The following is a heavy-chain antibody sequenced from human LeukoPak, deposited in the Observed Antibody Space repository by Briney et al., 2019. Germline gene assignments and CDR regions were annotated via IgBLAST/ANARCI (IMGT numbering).Heavy chain of an antibody. CDR3: AGTGYCSGSSCYLNPVDY. V-gene: IGHV4-59*01. J-gene: IGHJ4*02. CDR2: ISYSGST. Sequence: SETLSLTCTVSGGSISSYYWSWIRQPPGKGLEWIGYISYSGSTNYNPSLKSRVTISADTSKNQFSLKLSSVTAADTAVYYCAGTGYCSGSSCYLNPVDYWGQGTLVTVSS. D-gene: IGHD2-15*01. CDR1: GGSISSYY.